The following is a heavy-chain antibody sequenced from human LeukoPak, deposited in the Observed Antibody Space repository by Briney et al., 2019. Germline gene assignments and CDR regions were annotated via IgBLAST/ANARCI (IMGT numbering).Heavy chain of an antibody. V-gene: IGHV3-48*04. Sequence: GGSLRLSCAASGFTFSRYSMNWVRQAPGKGLEWVSYISSSGSTIYYADSVKGRFTISRDNAKNSLYLQMNSLRAEDTAVYYCASNTYYYDSSGYEYYFDYWGQGTLVTVSS. J-gene: IGHJ4*02. CDR3: ASNTYYYDSSGYEYYFDY. CDR1: GFTFSRYS. D-gene: IGHD3-22*01. CDR2: ISSSGSTI.